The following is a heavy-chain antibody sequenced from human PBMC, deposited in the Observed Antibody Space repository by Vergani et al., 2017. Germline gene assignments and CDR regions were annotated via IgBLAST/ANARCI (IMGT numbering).Heavy chain of an antibody. CDR1: GGSINSHNYY. J-gene: IGHJ4*02. CDR2: IHTSGST. CDR3: ARGSCLGGSFYKPLFDY. V-gene: IGHV4-61*02. D-gene: IGHD2-15*01. Sequence: QVQLQESGPGLVKPSQTLSLTCTVSGGSINSHNYYWSWIRQPAGKGLEWIGRIHTSGSTNYNPSLKSRVTMSEDTSNNQFSLNLTSVTAADTAVYFCARGSCLGGSFYKPLFDYWGQGILVTVSS.